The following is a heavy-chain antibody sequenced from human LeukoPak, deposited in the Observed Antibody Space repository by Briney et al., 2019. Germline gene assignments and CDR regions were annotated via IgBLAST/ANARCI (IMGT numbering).Heavy chain of an antibody. CDR3: TTRRDSSRAFDI. Sequence: PGGSLRLSCAASGITISSEGMHWVRQAPGKGLEWVGRIKSKTDGGTTDYAAPVKGRFTISRDDSKNTLYLHMNSLKTEDTAVYYCTTRRDSSRAFDIWGQGTMVTVSS. CDR1: GITISSEG. D-gene: IGHD3-22*01. V-gene: IGHV3-15*01. J-gene: IGHJ3*02. CDR2: IKSKTDGGTT.